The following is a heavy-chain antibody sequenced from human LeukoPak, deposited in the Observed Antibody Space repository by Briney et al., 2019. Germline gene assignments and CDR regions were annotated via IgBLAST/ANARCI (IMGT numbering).Heavy chain of an antibody. Sequence: GGSLRLSCAASGFTFDDYAMHWVRQAPGKGLEWVSGISLSGGSIGYADSVKGRFTISRDNAKNSLYLEMNSLRPEDTAFYYCAKDISSWLDAFDIWGQGTMVTVSS. D-gene: IGHD6-13*01. CDR1: GFTFDDYA. CDR3: AKDISSWLDAFDI. V-gene: IGHV3-9*01. CDR2: ISLSGGSI. J-gene: IGHJ3*02.